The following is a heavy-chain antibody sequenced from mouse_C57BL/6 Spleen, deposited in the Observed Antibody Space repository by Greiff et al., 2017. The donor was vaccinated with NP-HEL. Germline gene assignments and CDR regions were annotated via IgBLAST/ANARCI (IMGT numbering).Heavy chain of an antibody. V-gene: IGHV1-76*01. J-gene: IGHJ1*03. CDR2: IYPGSGNT. CDR1: GYTFTDYY. Sequence: QVHVKQSGAELVRPGASVKLSCKASGYTFTDYYINWVKQRPGQGLEWIARIYPGSGNTYYNEKFKGKATLTAEKSSSTAYMQLSSLTSEDSAVYFCARNSNYVWYFDVWGTGTTVTVSS. D-gene: IGHD2-5*01. CDR3: ARNSNYVWYFDV.